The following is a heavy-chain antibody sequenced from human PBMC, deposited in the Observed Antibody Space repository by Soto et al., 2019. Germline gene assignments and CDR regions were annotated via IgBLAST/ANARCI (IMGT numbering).Heavy chain of an antibody. V-gene: IGHV3-48*01. CDR1: GFTFSSYN. J-gene: IGHJ4*02. Sequence: EVQLVEAGGGSVQPGGSLRLSCAASGFTFSSYNMNWVRQAPGKGLEWVSYISSSSSTIYYADSLKGRFTISRDSAKNSLYLQMSSLRAEDTAVYYCARVGGVGYCSGGSCPYHFDYWGQGTLVTVSS. CDR2: ISSSSSTI. D-gene: IGHD2-15*01. CDR3: ARVGGVGYCSGGSCPYHFDY.